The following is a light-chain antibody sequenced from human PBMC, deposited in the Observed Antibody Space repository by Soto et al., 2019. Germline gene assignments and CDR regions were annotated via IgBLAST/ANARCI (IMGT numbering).Light chain of an antibody. J-gene: IGLJ1*01. Sequence: QSVLTQPASVSGSPGQSITISCSGTRSDIGSYNYVAWYQQFPGKTPKILIYGVSNRPSGVSSRFSGSKSGNTASLTISGLQAEDEADYYCSAYTVSRTYVFGTGTKGTVL. CDR3: SAYTVSRTYV. CDR2: GVS. V-gene: IGLV2-14*01. CDR1: RSDIGSYNY.